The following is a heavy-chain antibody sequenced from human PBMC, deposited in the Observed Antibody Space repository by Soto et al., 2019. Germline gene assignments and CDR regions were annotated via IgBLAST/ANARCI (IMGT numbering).Heavy chain of an antibody. CDR3: ARDNGVGP. V-gene: IGHV4-30-4*01. CDR1: GGSISSGDYY. CDR2: IYDSGST. D-gene: IGHD4-17*01. Sequence: QVQLQESGPGLVKPSQTLSLTCTVSGGSISSGDYYWSWIRQPPGKGLEWSGYIYDSGSTYYNSSLKSRVNLTLDSYKHPFSLKLTSVAAADTAVYYCARDNGVGPWGQGTLVTVSS. J-gene: IGHJ5*02.